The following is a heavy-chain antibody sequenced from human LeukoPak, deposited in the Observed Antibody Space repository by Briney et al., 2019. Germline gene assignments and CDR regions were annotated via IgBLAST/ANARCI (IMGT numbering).Heavy chain of an antibody. V-gene: IGHV1-2*02. Sequence: ASVKVSCKASGYTFTGYYMHWLRQAPGQGLEWMGWINPNSGGTNYAQKFQGRVTMTRDTSISTAYMELSRLRSDDTAVYYCAREVRDCSSTSCQVAAFDIWGQGTMVTVSS. CDR3: AREVRDCSSTSCQVAAFDI. CDR2: INPNSGGT. D-gene: IGHD2-2*01. CDR1: GYTFTGYY. J-gene: IGHJ3*02.